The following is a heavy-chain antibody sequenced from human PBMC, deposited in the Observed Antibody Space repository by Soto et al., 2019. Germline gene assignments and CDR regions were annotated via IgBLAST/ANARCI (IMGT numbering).Heavy chain of an antibody. Sequence: SETLSLTCAVSGYSISSSNWWGWIRQPPGKGLEWIGYIYYSGSTYYNPSLKSRVTMSVDTSKNQFSLKLSSVTAVDTAVYYCARKKGSMVSYYYYGMDVWGQGTTVTVSS. D-gene: IGHD3-10*01. V-gene: IGHV4-28*01. J-gene: IGHJ6*02. CDR2: IYYSGST. CDR3: ARKKGSMVSYYYYGMDV. CDR1: GYSISSSNW.